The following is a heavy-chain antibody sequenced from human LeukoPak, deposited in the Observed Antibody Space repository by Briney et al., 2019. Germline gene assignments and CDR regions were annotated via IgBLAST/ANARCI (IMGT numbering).Heavy chain of an antibody. Sequence: GASVKVSCKASGYSFTSYGITWVRQAPGQGLEWMGWISGYSGNTNYAQKLQGRVTMTTDTSTSTAYMELRSLRSDDTAVYYCARGGLSSTRKTSFDYWGQGTLVTVSP. J-gene: IGHJ4*02. CDR2: ISGYSGNT. CDR1: GYSFTSYG. V-gene: IGHV1-18*01. CDR3: ARGGLSSTRKTSFDY. D-gene: IGHD2-2*01.